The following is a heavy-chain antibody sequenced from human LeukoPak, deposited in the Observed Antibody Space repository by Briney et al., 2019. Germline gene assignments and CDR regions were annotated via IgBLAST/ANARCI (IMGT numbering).Heavy chain of an antibody. CDR2: IYITGNT. CDR1: GGSISSDDYY. Sequence: PSEALSLTCMESGGSISSDDYYWNWIRQPAGRGLEWIGRIYITGNTMYNPSLESRVRMSIDTSKNQVSLTVKSVTAADTAVYYCARGGTLFTFFDSWGQGTLVTVSS. V-gene: IGHV4-61*02. CDR3: ARGGTLFTFFDS. J-gene: IGHJ4*02.